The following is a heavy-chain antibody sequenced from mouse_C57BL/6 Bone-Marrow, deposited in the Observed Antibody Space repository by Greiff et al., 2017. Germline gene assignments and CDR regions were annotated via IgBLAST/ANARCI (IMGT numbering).Heavy chain of an antibody. CDR2: ISSGSSTI. CDR3: ATLYYYGSSRYWYFDV. CDR1: GFTFSDYG. J-gene: IGHJ1*03. V-gene: IGHV5-17*01. Sequence: EVQRVESGGGLVKPGGSLKLSCAASGFTFSDYGMHWVRPAPEKGLEWVAYISSGSSTIYYADTVKGRFTISRDNAKNTLFLQMTSLRSEDTAMYYCATLYYYGSSRYWYFDVWGTGTTVTVSS. D-gene: IGHD1-1*01.